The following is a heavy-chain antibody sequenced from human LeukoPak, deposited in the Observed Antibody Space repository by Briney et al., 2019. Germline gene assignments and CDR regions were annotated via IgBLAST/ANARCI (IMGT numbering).Heavy chain of an antibody. Sequence: GGSLRLSCAASRFTFRDYYMSWIRQAPGKGLEWVSYISSSGSTIYYADSVKGRFTISRDNAKNSLYLQMYSLRAEDTAVYYCAREAEYSSGWPPYYYYYYGMDVWGQGTTVTVSS. V-gene: IGHV3-11*01. CDR3: AREAEYSSGWPPYYYYYYGMDV. J-gene: IGHJ6*02. D-gene: IGHD6-19*01. CDR1: RFTFRDYY. CDR2: ISSSGSTI.